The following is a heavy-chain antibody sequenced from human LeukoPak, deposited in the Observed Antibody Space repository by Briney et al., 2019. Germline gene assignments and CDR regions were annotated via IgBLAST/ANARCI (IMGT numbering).Heavy chain of an antibody. J-gene: IGHJ4*02. CDR3: ARGTGYSSSWYHY. D-gene: IGHD6-13*01. Sequence: GGSLRLSCAASGFTFSSYSMNWVRQAPGKGLEGVSYISSSSSTIYYADSVKGRFTISRDNAKNSLYLQMNSLRAEDTAVYYCARGTGYSSSWYHYWGQRTLVAVSS. CDR1: GFTFSSYS. CDR2: ISSSSSTI. V-gene: IGHV3-48*01.